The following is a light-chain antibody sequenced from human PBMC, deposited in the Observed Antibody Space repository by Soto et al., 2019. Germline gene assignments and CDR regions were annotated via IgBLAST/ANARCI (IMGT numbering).Light chain of an antibody. J-gene: IGKJ4*01. V-gene: IGKV3-20*01. CDR1: LSVSSSY. CDR2: GAS. Sequence: EIVLTQSPGTLSLSPGERATLSYRASLSVSSSYLAWYQQKPGQAPRLLIYGASSRATGIPDRFSGSGSGTDFTLTISRLEPEDFAVYYCQQYGSSPPLTFGGGTKVEIK. CDR3: QQYGSSPPLT.